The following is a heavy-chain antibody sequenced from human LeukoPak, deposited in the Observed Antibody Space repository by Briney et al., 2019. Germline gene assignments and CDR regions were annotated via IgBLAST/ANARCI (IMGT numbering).Heavy chain of an antibody. CDR2: IYYSGST. J-gene: IGHJ4*02. Sequence: SDTLSLTCTVSGRSISSSNYYWGWIRQPPGKGLEWIATIYYSGSTYYNPSLKSRVRISVHTSKKHFYLNLSSMTAADTAVYYCARRLHYGSGSYYQFDYWGQGTLVTVSS. V-gene: IGHV4-39*01. CDR1: GRSISSSNYY. CDR3: ARRLHYGSGSYYQFDY. D-gene: IGHD3-10*01.